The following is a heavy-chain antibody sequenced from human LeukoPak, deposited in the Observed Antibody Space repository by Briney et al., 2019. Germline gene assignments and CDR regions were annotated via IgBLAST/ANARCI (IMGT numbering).Heavy chain of an antibody. CDR1: GFTFSTYR. Sequence: GGSLRLSCAASGFTFSTYRMNWVRQAPGKGLECVSSISSSSSYIYYADSVNGRFTISRDNAKNSLFLQMNSLRAEDTAVYYCAREVRVTTVLDYWGQGTQVTVFS. D-gene: IGHD4-17*01. CDR3: AREVRVTTVLDY. V-gene: IGHV3-21*06. J-gene: IGHJ4*02. CDR2: ISSSSSYI.